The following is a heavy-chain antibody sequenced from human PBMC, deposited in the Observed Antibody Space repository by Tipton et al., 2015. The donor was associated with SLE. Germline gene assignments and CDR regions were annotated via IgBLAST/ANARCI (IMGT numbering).Heavy chain of an antibody. J-gene: IGHJ3*02. V-gene: IGHV4-39*07. Sequence: TLSLTCTVSGGSISSGSYYWGWIRQPPGKGLEWIGSIYYSGITYYNPSLKSRVTISVDTSKNQFSLNLSSVTAADTAVYYCARVVVVISDAFDIWGQGTMVTVSS. CDR2: IYYSGIT. CDR1: GGSISSGSYY. CDR3: ARVVVVISDAFDI. D-gene: IGHD3-22*01.